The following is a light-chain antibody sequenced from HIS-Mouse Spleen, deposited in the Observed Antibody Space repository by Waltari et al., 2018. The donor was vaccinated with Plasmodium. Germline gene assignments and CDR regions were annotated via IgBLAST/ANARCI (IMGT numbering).Light chain of an antibody. J-gene: IGKJ3*01. CDR2: GAS. CDR1: QSVSST. CDR3: QQYNNWSFT. Sequence: EIVMTQSPATLSVSPGERATLSCRASQSVSSTLAWYQQKPGQAPRLLIYGASTRATGIPASFSGSGSGTEFTLTISSLQSEDFAVYYCQQYNNWSFTLGPGTKVDIK. V-gene: IGKV3-15*01.